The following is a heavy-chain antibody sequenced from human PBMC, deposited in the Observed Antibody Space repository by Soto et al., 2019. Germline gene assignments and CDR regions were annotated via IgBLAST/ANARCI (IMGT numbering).Heavy chain of an antibody. V-gene: IGHV1-69*13. CDR1: GGTSSSYA. D-gene: IGHD5-18*01. Sequence: SVKVSCKASGGTSSSYAISWVRQAPGQGLEWMGGIIPIFGTANYAQKFQGRITITADESTSTAYMELSSLRSEDTAVYYCASGYSYGYWGVFDYWGQGTLVTVSS. CDR3: ASGYSYGYWGVFDY. J-gene: IGHJ4*02. CDR2: IIPIFGTA.